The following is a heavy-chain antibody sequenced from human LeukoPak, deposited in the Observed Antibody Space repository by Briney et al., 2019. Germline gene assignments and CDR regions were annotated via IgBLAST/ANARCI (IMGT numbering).Heavy chain of an antibody. J-gene: IGHJ5*02. Sequence: GGSLRLSCGASGFTFSDYYMSWIRQAPGKGLEWVSYISSSGSTIYYADSVKGRFTISRDNAKNSLYLQMNSLRAEDMALYYCAKEGIAVADGGGLWFDPWGQGTLVTVSS. D-gene: IGHD6-19*01. V-gene: IGHV3-11*01. CDR1: GFTFSDYY. CDR3: AKEGIAVADGGGLWFDP. CDR2: ISSSGSTI.